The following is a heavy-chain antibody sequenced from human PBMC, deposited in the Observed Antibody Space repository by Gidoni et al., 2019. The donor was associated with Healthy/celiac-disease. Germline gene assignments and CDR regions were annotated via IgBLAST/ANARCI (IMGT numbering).Heavy chain of an antibody. J-gene: IGHJ6*02. D-gene: IGHD2-2*01. Sequence: QVQLVQSGAEVKKPRASVKVSCKASGYTFTSYGISWVRQAPGQGLEWMGWISAYNGNTNYAQKLQGRVTMTTDTSTSTAYMELRSLRSDDTAVYYCARDRYCSSTSCPEYYYYGMDVWGQGTTVTVSS. CDR3: ARDRYCSSTSCPEYYYYGMDV. V-gene: IGHV1-18*01. CDR2: ISAYNGNT. CDR1: GYTFTSYG.